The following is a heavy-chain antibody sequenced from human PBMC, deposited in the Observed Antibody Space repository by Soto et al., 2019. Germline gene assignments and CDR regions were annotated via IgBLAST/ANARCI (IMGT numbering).Heavy chain of an antibody. J-gene: IGHJ4*02. CDR2: ISYDGSNK. CDR3: AKGFLVVFITTCFDY. CDR1: GFTFSSYG. D-gene: IGHD3-22*01. V-gene: IGHV3-30*18. Sequence: PGGSLSLSCAASGFTFSSYGMHWVRQAPGKGLEWVAVISYDGSNKYYADSVKGRFTISRDNSKNTLYLQMNSLRAEDTAVYYCAKGFLVVFITTCFDYGGQEPLVTFSS.